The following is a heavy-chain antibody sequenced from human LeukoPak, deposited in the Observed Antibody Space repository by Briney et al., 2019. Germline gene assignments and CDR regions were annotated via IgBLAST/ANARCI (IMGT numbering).Heavy chain of an antibody. CDR2: ISGSGGST. J-gene: IGHJ4*02. CDR3: ASSIPDILTGYYNY. Sequence: GSLRLSCAASGFTFSAYSMNWVRQAPGKGLEWVSAISGSGGSTYYADSVKGRFTISRDNSKNTLYLQMNSLRAEDTAVYYCASSIPDILTGYYNYWGQGTLVTVSS. CDR1: GFTFSAYS. V-gene: IGHV3-23*01. D-gene: IGHD3-9*01.